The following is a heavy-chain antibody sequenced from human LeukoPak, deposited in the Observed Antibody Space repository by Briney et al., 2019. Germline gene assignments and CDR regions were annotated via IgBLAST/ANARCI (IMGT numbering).Heavy chain of an antibody. V-gene: IGHV3-48*04. CDR1: GFTFSSYP. J-gene: IGHJ4*02. Sequence: GSLRLSCAASGFTFSSYPMHWVRQAPGKGLEWVSYISGSSNTIYYADSVKGRFTISRDNAKNSLYLQLNSLRAEDTAVYYCASMTTYCGGDCYFFDYWGQGTLVTVSS. CDR2: ISGSSNTI. D-gene: IGHD2-21*02. CDR3: ASMTTYCGGDCYFFDY.